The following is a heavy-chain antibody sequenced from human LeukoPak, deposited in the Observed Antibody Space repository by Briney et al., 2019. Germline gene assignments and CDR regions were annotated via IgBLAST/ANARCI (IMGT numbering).Heavy chain of an antibody. Sequence: GESLKISCKVSGYILTNNWIGWVRQMPGKGLEWMGIIYPGDSDTRYSPSFQGQVTISADKSISTAYLQWSSLKASDTAMYYCARQNLLGYCSGGSCYSGYFDYWGQGTLVTVSS. D-gene: IGHD2-15*01. CDR1: GYILTNNW. CDR2: IYPGDSDT. J-gene: IGHJ4*02. V-gene: IGHV5-51*01. CDR3: ARQNLLGYCSGGSCYSGYFDY.